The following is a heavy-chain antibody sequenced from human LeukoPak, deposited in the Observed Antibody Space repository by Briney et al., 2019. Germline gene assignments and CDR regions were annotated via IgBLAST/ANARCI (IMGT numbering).Heavy chain of an antibody. CDR3: ARGPFCTDDSCYENWFDS. CDR1: GGSFSGYY. D-gene: IGHD3-22*01. CDR2: IHHSETA. J-gene: IGHJ5*01. Sequence: SETLSLTCAVYGGSFSGYYWNWIRQPPGKGLEWIGEIHHSETANYNPSLKSRVTISIDTSKNQFSLNLRSVTAADTAVYYCARGPFCTDDSCYENWFDSWGQGSRVTVSS. V-gene: IGHV4-34*01.